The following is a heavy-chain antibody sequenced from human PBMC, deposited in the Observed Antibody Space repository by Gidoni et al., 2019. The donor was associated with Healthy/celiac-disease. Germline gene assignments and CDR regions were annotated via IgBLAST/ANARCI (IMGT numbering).Heavy chain of an antibody. Sequence: EVHLVESVGGLVQPGGSLRLSCAASGFTFSSYWMHWVRQAPGKGLVWVSRINSDGSSTSYADSVKGRFTISRDNAKNTLYLQMNSLSAEDTAVYYCARGLGATYFDYWGQGTLVTVSS. J-gene: IGHJ4*02. CDR3: ARGLGATYFDY. CDR1: GFTFSSYW. D-gene: IGHD1-26*01. CDR2: INSDGSST. V-gene: IGHV3-74*01.